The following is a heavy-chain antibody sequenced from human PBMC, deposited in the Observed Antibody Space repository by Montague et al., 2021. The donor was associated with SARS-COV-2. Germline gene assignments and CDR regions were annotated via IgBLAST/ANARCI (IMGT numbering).Heavy chain of an antibody. D-gene: IGHD3-16*02. V-gene: IGHV4-31*03. Sequence: TLSLTCTVSSGSISSGGYHWSWIRQFPGKALEWIGYIYYSGKTLYNASLKSRVTLAMDTSKSQLSLRLTSVTAADTAVYYCVRVPRLGEFSLIVDSWGQGTLVTVSS. CDR1: SGSISSGGYH. CDR3: VRVPRLGEFSLIVDS. J-gene: IGHJ4*02. CDR2: IYYSGKT.